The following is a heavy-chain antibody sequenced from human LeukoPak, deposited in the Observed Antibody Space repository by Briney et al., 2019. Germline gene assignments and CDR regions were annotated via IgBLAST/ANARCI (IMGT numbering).Heavy chain of an antibody. V-gene: IGHV3-11*01. CDR3: ARERYSSSPEDY. CDR2: ISSSGSTI. Sequence: GGPLSLSGAPSGSTFSTYYITWSPQAPGKGLGWVSYISSSGSTIYYADSVKGRFTISRDNAKNSLYLQMNSLRAEDTAVYYCARERYSSSPEDYWGQGTLVTVSS. CDR1: GSTFSTYY. D-gene: IGHD6-6*01. J-gene: IGHJ4*02.